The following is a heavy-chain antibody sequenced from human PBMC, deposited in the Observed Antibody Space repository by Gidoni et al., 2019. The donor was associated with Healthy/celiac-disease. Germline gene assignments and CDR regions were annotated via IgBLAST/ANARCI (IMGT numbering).Heavy chain of an antibody. CDR1: GYSISRGYY. D-gene: IGHD6-13*01. V-gene: IGHV4-38-2*01. Sequence: QVQLQESGPGLVKPSETLSLTCAVSGYSISRGYYWGWLRQPPGKGLEWIGSIYHSGSTYYNPSLKSRVTISVDTSKNQFSLKLSSVTAADTAVYYCASSSSWYFPYFDYWGQGTLVTVSS. J-gene: IGHJ4*02. CDR2: IYHSGST. CDR3: ASSSSWYFPYFDY.